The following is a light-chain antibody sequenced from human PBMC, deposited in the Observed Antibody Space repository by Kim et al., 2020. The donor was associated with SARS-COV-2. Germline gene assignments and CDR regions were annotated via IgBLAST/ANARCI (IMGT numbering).Light chain of an antibody. CDR1: TSNIRRNF. CDR2: RND. CDR3: AAWDAGLTSVV. J-gene: IGLJ3*02. V-gene: IGLV1-47*01. Sequence: STCCSGHTSNIRRNFLYWYQHLPGPAPKLLFYRNDQRPSGVPDRFSVSKSGTSASLAISGLRSEDEGDYYCAAWDAGLTSVVFGGGTKVTVL.